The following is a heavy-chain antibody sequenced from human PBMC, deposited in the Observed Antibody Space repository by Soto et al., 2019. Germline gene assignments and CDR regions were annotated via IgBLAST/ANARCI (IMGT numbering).Heavy chain of an antibody. J-gene: IGHJ4*01. CDR1: GFTFNDDY. V-gene: IGHV3-11*03. CDR3: VRSRWLYAIDY. D-gene: IGHD4-17*01. Sequence: PGGSLRLSCAASGFTFNDDYMGWIRQAPGKGLEWVSFISSSLTYVKYADSVKGRFTISRDNAKDSLSLQMNSLRAEDTAVYYCVRSRWLYAIDYWGHGILVTVS. CDR2: ISSSLTYV.